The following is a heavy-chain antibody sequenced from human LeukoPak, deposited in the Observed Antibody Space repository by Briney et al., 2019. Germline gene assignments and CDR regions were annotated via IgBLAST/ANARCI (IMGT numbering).Heavy chain of an antibody. CDR1: GFTFSSYG. D-gene: IGHD4-17*01. CDR2: ISYDGSNK. V-gene: IGHV3-30*18. CDR3: AKLKTTVTQPIDY. J-gene: IGHJ4*02. Sequence: GGSLRLSCAASGFTFSSYGMHWVRQAPGKGLEWVAVISYDGSNKYYADSVKGRFTISRDNSKNTLYLQMNSLRAGDTAVYYCAKLKTTVTQPIDYWGQGTLVTVSS.